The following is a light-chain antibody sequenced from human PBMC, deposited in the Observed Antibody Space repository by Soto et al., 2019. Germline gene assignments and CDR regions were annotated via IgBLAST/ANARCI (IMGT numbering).Light chain of an antibody. CDR1: QDITNY. CDR2: DAF. J-gene: IGKJ3*01. Sequence: DIQMTQSPSSLSASIGDNVTMTCQASQDITNYLNWYQQKAGKPPKLLIYDAFSLEEGVPSRFSGSGSGIDFTLSITSLRPEDLGTYYCQQAASLPQTFGPGTTVDVK. V-gene: IGKV1-33*01. CDR3: QQAASLPQT.